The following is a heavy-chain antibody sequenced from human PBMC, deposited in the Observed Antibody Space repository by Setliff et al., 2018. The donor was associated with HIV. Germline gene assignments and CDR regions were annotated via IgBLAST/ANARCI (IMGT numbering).Heavy chain of an antibody. CDR1: GFTFSTYR. J-gene: IGHJ4*02. V-gene: IGHV3-21*01. CDR3: ARAVHSGWYYFDY. D-gene: IGHD6-19*01. CDR2: ISSSSSYI. Sequence: PGGSLRLSCAASGFTFSTYRMNWVRQAPGKGLEWVSSISSSSSYIYYADSLKGRFTISRDNAMNSLYLQMNSLRAEDTAVYYCARAVHSGWYYFDYWGQGTLVTVSS.